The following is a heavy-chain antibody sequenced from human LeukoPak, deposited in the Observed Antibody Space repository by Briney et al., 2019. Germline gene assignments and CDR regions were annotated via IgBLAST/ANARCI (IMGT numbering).Heavy chain of an antibody. CDR1: GYTFTSYA. D-gene: IGHD5-12*01. CDR3: ARRGYSGYDLDY. V-gene: IGHV1-3*01. J-gene: IGHJ4*02. Sequence: ASVKVSCKASGYTFTSYAMHWVRQAPGQRLEWMGWINAGNGNTKYSQKFQGRVTITRDTSASTAYVELSSLRSEDTAVYYCARRGYSGYDLDYWGQGTLVTVSS. CDR2: INAGNGNT.